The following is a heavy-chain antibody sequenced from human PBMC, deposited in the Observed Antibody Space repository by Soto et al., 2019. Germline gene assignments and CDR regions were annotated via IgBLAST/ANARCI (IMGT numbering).Heavy chain of an antibody. J-gene: IGHJ3*02. Sequence: QVEVVESGGGVVQPGRSLRLSCAGSGFIFNSYGMHWVRQPPGKGLDWMAFTSYDGINTYYADSVKGRFTMSRDNFKNTLSLQMNSLRLDDTALYYCAKDRDSGSYYGRYAFDIWSQGTMVIVSS. D-gene: IGHD1-26*01. CDR3: AKDRDSGSYYGRYAFDI. CDR1: GFIFNSYG. V-gene: IGHV3-30*18. CDR2: TSYDGINT.